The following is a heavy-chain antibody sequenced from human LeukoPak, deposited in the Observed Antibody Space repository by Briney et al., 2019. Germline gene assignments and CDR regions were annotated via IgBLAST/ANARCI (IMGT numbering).Heavy chain of an antibody. V-gene: IGHV3-48*03. D-gene: IGHD2-2*01. CDR3: ARRGVYCSSTSCYGALDY. J-gene: IGHJ4*02. Sequence: GGSLRLSCAASGFTFSSYEMNWVRQAPGKGLEWVSYISSSGSTIYYADSVKGRFTISRDNAKNSLYLQMNSLRAEDTAVYYCARRGVYCSSTSCYGALDYWGQGTLVTVSS. CDR1: GFTFSSYE. CDR2: ISSSGSTI.